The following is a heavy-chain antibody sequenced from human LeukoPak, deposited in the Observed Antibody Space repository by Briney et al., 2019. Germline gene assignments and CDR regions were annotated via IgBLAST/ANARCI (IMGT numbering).Heavy chain of an antibody. Sequence: ASVKVSCKASGYSFTRYFIHWVRQAPGQGLEWMGIINPSGGSTSYAQKFQGRVTMTRDTSTSTVYMELSSLRSEDTAVYYCARAGGMDVWGQGTTVTVSS. CDR2: INPSGGST. CDR1: GYSFTRYF. J-gene: IGHJ6*02. CDR3: ARAGGMDV. V-gene: IGHV1-46*01.